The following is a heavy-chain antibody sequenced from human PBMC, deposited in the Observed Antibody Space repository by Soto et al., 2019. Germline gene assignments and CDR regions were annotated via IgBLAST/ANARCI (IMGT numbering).Heavy chain of an antibody. CDR2: INHSGST. D-gene: IGHD2-15*01. V-gene: IGHV4-34*01. Sequence: QVQLQQWGAGLLKPSETLSLTCAVYGGSFSGYYWSWIRQPPGKGLEWIGEINHSGSTNYNPSLKSRVTISVDTSKNQFSLKLSSVTAADTAVYYCAREGWPRRYGMDVWGQGTTVTVSS. CDR1: GGSFSGYY. CDR3: AREGWPRRYGMDV. J-gene: IGHJ6*02.